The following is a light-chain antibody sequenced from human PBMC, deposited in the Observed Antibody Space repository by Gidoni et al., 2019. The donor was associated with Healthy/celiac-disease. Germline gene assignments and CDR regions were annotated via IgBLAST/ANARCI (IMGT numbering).Light chain of an antibody. J-gene: IGLJ2*01. CDR1: SSDVGGYNY. CDR3: SSYAGSNNLV. V-gene: IGLV2-8*01. CDR2: EVS. Sequence: SALTQPPSASGSPGQSVTISCTGTSSDVGGYNYVSWYQQHPGKAPKLMLYEVSKRPSGVPDRFSGSKSGNTASLTVSGLQAEDEADYYCSSYAGSNNLVVGGGTKLTVL.